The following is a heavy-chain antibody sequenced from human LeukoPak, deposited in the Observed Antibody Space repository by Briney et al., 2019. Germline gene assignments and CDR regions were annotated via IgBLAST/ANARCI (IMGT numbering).Heavy chain of an antibody. Sequence: GASVKVSCKASGYTFTGNYMHWVRQAPGQGLEWMGWINPNSGGTNYAQKFQGWVTMTRDTSIRTAYMELSRLRSDDTAVYYCARDRRNYYDSSGYYLPYYFDYWGQGTLVTVSS. V-gene: IGHV1-2*04. CDR1: GYTFTGNY. CDR3: ARDRRNYYDSSGYYLPYYFDY. J-gene: IGHJ4*02. D-gene: IGHD3-22*01. CDR2: INPNSGGT.